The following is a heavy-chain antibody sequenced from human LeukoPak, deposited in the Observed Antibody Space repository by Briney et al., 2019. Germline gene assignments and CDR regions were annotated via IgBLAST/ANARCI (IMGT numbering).Heavy chain of an antibody. CDR2: ISSSSSYI. J-gene: IGHJ4*02. Sequence: GGSLRLSCAASGFTFSSYSMNWVRQAPGKGLEWVSSISSSSSYIYYADSVKGRFTISRDDAKNSLYLQMNSLRAGDTAVYYCARDPPGLMAPRWGQGTLVTVSS. CDR3: ARDPPGLMAPR. D-gene: IGHD2-8*01. CDR1: GFTFSSYS. V-gene: IGHV3-21*01.